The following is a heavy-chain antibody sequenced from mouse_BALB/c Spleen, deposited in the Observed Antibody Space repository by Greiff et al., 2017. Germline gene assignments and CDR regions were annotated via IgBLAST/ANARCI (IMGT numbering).Heavy chain of an antibody. Sequence: VQLKESGAELVRPGASVKLSCKASGFNFKDYYMHWVKQRPEQGLEWIGWIDPENGNTIYDPKFQGKASITADTSSNTAYLQLSSLTSEDTAVYYCARESYDYGEKMDYWGQGTSVTVSS. CDR3: ARESYDYGEKMDY. J-gene: IGHJ4*01. V-gene: IGHV14-1*02. CDR1: GFNFKDYY. D-gene: IGHD2-4*01. CDR2: IDPENGNT.